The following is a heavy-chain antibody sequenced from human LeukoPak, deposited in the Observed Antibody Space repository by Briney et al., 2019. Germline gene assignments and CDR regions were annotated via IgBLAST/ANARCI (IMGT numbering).Heavy chain of an antibody. D-gene: IGHD6-13*01. Sequence: LVKVSCKASGGTFSSYAISWVRQAPGQGLEWMGRIIPIFGTANYAQKFQGRVTITTDESTSTAYMELSSLRPEDTAVYYCARAIAAAGYFDYWGQGTLVTVPS. V-gene: IGHV1-69*05. CDR2: IIPIFGTA. CDR3: ARAIAAAGYFDY. CDR1: GGTFSSYA. J-gene: IGHJ4*02.